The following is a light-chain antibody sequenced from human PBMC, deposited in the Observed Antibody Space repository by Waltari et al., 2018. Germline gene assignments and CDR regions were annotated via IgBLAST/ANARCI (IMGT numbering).Light chain of an antibody. CDR1: SSDVGGYNH. Sequence: QSALTQPASVSGSPGQSITISCTGTSSDVGGYNHVSWYQQDPGKVPKLIIYDVSERPEVVSDRFAGSKSGNTASLTISGVQAEDETDYYCSSYTNRNTWIFGGGTKLTVL. CDR3: SSYTNRNTWI. V-gene: IGLV2-14*01. CDR2: DVS. J-gene: IGLJ2*01.